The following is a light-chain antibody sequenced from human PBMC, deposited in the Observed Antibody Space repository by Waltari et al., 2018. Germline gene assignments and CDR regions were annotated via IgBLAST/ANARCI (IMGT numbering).Light chain of an antibody. V-gene: IGLV1-40*01. CDR2: DNR. CDR3: QSYDISLNGWV. Sequence: QSVLTQPPSVSGAPGQRVTISCTGNSSNIGPGYALHWPQQFPGTAPGPRIFDNRNRPAGVPDRFSGSKSGTSASLAITGLQAEDEADYYCQSYDISLNGWVFGGGTKLTVL. J-gene: IGLJ3*02. CDR1: SSNIGPGYA.